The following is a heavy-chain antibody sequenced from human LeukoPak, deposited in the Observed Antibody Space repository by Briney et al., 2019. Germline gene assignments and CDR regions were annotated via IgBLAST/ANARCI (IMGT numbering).Heavy chain of an antibody. D-gene: IGHD4-17*01. CDR3: AREDMTTVTTRWAFDI. J-gene: IGHJ3*02. CDR1: GFTVSSKY. V-gene: IGHV3-66*01. CDR2: IYSDRST. Sequence: GGSLRLSCAASGFTVSSKYMSWVRQAPGKGLEWVSVIYSDRSTYYADSVKGRFTISRDNSKNTLYLQMNSLRAEDTAVYYCAREDMTTVTTRWAFDIWGQGSMVTVSS.